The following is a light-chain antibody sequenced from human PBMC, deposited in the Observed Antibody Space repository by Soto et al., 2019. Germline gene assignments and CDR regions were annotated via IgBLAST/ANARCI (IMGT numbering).Light chain of an antibody. CDR1: SSDVGGYNL. J-gene: IGLJ2*01. Sequence: QSVLTQPASVSGSPGQSITISCTGTSSDVGGYNLVSWYQQHPGKAPKLMIYDGNKRPSGVSNRCSGSKSGNTASLTISGLQAEDEADYYCCSYAGSSTLYVVFGGGTKGTVL. V-gene: IGLV2-23*01. CDR2: DGN. CDR3: CSYAGSSTLYVV.